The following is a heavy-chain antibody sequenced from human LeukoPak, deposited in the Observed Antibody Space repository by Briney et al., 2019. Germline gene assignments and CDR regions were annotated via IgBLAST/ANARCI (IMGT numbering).Heavy chain of an antibody. Sequence: GGSLRLSCAASGFTFSSYEMNWVRQAPGKGLEWVSYISSSGSTIYYADSVKGRFTISRDNAKNSLYLQMNSLRAEDTAVYYCARSTVYDFWSGYQPGYFDYWGQGTLVTVSS. CDR2: ISSSGSTI. V-gene: IGHV3-48*03. CDR3: ARSTVYDFWSGYQPGYFDY. CDR1: GFTFSSYE. J-gene: IGHJ4*02. D-gene: IGHD3-3*01.